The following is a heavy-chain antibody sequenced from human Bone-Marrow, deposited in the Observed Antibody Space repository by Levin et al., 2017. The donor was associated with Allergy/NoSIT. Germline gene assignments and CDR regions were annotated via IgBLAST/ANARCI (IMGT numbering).Heavy chain of an antibody. D-gene: IGHD6-13*01. V-gene: IGHV4-34*01. CDR3: ARGWVAAAGKKVWDFDY. J-gene: IGHJ4*02. Sequence: SETLSLTCAVYGGSFSGYYWSWIRQPPGKGLEWIGEINHSGSTNYNPSLKSRVTISVDTSKNQFSLKLSSVTAADTAVYYCARGWVAAAGKKVWDFDYWGQGTLVTVSS. CDR2: INHSGST. CDR1: GGSFSGYY.